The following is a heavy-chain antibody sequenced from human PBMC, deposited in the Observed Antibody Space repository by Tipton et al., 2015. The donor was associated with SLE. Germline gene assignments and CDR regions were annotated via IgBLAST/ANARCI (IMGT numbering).Heavy chain of an antibody. J-gene: IGHJ4*02. CDR1: GGSISRYY. Sequence: TLSLTCTVSGGSISRYYWSWIRQPAGKGLEWIGRIHPSGDTTYNPSLNSRVTMSRDTSRNEFSLRLTSMTAADTAVYYCTRDTSSWYRFFYWSQGTLVTVSS. CDR3: TRDTSSWYRFFY. V-gene: IGHV4-4*07. D-gene: IGHD6-13*01. CDR2: IHPSGDT.